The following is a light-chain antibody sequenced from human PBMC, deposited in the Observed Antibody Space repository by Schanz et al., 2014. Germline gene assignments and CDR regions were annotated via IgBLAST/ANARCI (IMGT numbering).Light chain of an antibody. V-gene: IGKV3-15*01. CDR1: QSVSSN. J-gene: IGKJ4*01. CDR3: QQYDKWPLT. Sequence: EIVLTQSPATLSVSPGERATLSCRASQSVSSNYFAWYQQRPGQAPRLLIYATSTRATDIPARFSGSGSGTEFTLTISSLQSEDFAVYYCQQYDKWPLTFGGGTKVEIK. CDR2: ATS.